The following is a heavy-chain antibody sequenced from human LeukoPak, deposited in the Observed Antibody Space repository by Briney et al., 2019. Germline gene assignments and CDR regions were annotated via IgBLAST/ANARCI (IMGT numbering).Heavy chain of an antibody. D-gene: IGHD5-18*01. CDR2: INHSGST. J-gene: IGHJ4*02. Sequence: PSETLSLTCAVYGGSFSGYYWSWIRQPPGKGLEWIGEINHSGSTNYNPSLKSRVTISVDTSMNQFSLKLSSVTAADTAVYYCAREWGYSYGSFDYWGQGTLVTVSS. CDR1: GGSFSGYY. CDR3: AREWGYSYGSFDY. V-gene: IGHV4-34*01.